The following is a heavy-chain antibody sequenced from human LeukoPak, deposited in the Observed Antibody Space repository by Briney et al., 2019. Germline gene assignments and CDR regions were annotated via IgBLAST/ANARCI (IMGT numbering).Heavy chain of an antibody. CDR2: IYAGGST. CDR1: GFTVSSNY. J-gene: IGHJ3*02. D-gene: IGHD6-19*01. V-gene: IGHV3-53*01. CDR3: ARTLVGAVALDTFDI. Sequence: GGSLRLSCAASGFTVSSNYMSWVRQAPGKGLEGVSVIYAGGSTYYADSVKGRFTISRDNSKNMLFLQMNSLRAEDTAVYYCARTLVGAVALDTFDIWGQGTMVTVSS.